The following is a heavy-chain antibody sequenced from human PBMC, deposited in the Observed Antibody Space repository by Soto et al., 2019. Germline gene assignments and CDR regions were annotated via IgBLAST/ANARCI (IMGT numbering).Heavy chain of an antibody. Sequence: ASVKVSCKASGYTFTSYGISWVRQAPGQGLEWMGWISAYNGNTNHAQKLQGRVTMTTDTSTSTAYMELRSLRSDDTAVYYCARDRDPTYFGVVIPVPDYWAQGTLVTVPQ. CDR2: ISAYNGNT. CDR3: ARDRDPTYFGVVIPVPDY. CDR1: GYTFTSYG. V-gene: IGHV1-18*01. J-gene: IGHJ4*02. D-gene: IGHD3-3*01.